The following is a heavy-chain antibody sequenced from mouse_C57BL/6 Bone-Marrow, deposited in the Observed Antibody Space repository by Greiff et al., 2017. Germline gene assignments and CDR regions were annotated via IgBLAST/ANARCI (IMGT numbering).Heavy chain of an antibody. J-gene: IGHJ1*03. CDR2: IWSGGST. CDR3: ARRDSWYFDV. CDR1: GFSLTSYG. V-gene: IGHV2-2*01. Sequence: VQLQQSGPGLVQPSQSLSITCTVSGFSLTSYGVHWVRQSPGKGLEWLGVIWSGGSTDYNAAFISRLSISKDNSKSHVFFKMNSLQADDTAIYYCARRDSWYFDVWGTGTTVTVSS.